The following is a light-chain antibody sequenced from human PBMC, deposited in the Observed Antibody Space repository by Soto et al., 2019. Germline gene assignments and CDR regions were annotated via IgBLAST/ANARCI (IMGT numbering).Light chain of an antibody. CDR3: SSYSRSINYV. V-gene: IGLV2-8*01. Sequence: QSVLTQPPSASGSPGQSVTISCTGTNNDIGGYTYVSWYQQLPGKAPKRMIYEVNKRPSGIPDRFSGSKSGNTASLTVSGLQPEDEAEYFCSSYSRSINYVSGTGTKVTAL. CDR2: EVN. J-gene: IGLJ1*01. CDR1: NNDIGGYTY.